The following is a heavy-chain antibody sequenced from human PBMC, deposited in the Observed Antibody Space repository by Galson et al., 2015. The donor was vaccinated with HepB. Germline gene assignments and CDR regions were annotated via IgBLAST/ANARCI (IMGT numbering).Heavy chain of an antibody. J-gene: IGHJ3*02. Sequence: CAISGDSVSSNSAAWNWIRQSPSRGLEWLVRTYYRSKWYNDYAVSVKSRITINPDTAKNQLSLRLNSVTPEDTAVYYCAREGGRYDSSGFHSYDAFDIWGQGIVVTVSS. CDR3: AREGGRYDSSGFHSYDAFDI. D-gene: IGHD3-22*01. CDR1: GDSVSSNSAA. CDR2: TYYRSKWYN. V-gene: IGHV6-1*01.